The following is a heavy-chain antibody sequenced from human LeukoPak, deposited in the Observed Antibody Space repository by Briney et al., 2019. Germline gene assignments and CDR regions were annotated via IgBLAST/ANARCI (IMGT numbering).Heavy chain of an antibody. D-gene: IGHD2-2*01. CDR2: ISHDGVDK. CDR1: GFTFDTYG. Sequence: GRSLRLSCAAFGFTFDTYGMHWVRQAPGKGLEWVAVISHDGVDKYYADSVKGRFTISRDNSKNTVSLQVNSLRAEDTAAYYCAKGGYCSATRCYVGKGMDDWGQGTLVTVSS. J-gene: IGHJ4*02. CDR3: AKGGYCSATRCYVGKGMDD. V-gene: IGHV3-30*18.